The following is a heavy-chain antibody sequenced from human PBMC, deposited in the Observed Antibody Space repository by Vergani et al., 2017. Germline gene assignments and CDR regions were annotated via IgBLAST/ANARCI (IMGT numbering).Heavy chain of an antibody. V-gene: IGHV1-69*01. CDR2: IIPIFGTA. Sequence: QVQLVQSGAEVKKPGSSVKVSCKASGGTFSSYAISWVRQAPGQGLEWMGGIIPIFGTANYAQKFQGRVTITADESTSPAYMELSSLRSEDTAVYFCAXDLGTIFGVGTSHGYYYGMDDWGQGTTVTVSS. J-gene: IGHJ6*02. CDR1: GGTFSSYA. D-gene: IGHD3-3*01. CDR3: AXDLGTIFGVGTSHGYYYGMDD.